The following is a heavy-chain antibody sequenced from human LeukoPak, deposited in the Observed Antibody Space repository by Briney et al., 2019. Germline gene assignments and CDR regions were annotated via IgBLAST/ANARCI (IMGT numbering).Heavy chain of an antibody. D-gene: IGHD2-21*01. V-gene: IGHV5-51*01. CDR3: ARDRIAGY. CDR1: GYSFSSHW. CDR2: IYPGDSDT. Sequence: GESLKISCKGSGYSFSSHWIGWVRQMPGKGLESMGIIYPGDSDTRYSPSFRGQVTISADKSINTVYLQWSSLKASDTAMYYCARDRIAGYWGQGTLVTVSS. J-gene: IGHJ4*02.